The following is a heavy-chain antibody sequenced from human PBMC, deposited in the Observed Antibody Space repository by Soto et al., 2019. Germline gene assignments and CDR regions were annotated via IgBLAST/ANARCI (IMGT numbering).Heavy chain of an antibody. D-gene: IGHD2-2*01. J-gene: IGHJ5*02. CDR2: ISGSGGST. Sequence: GGSLRLSCAASGFTFSSYAMSWVRQAPGKGLEWVSAISGSGGSTYYADSVKGRFTISRDNSKNTLYLQMNSLRAEDTAVYYCAKDASKDIVVVPAARPYNWFDPWGQGTLVTVSS. CDR3: AKDASKDIVVVPAARPYNWFDP. V-gene: IGHV3-23*01. CDR1: GFTFSSYA.